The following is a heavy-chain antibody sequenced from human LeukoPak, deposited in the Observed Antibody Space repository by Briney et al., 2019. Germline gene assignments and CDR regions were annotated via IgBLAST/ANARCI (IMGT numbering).Heavy chain of an antibody. CDR1: GGTFSSYA. D-gene: IGHD3-22*01. Sequence: GASVKVSCKASGGTFSSYAISWVRQAPGQGLEWMGGIIPIFGTANYAQKFQGRVTITADESTSTAYMELSSLRSEDTAVYYCARDLVLVSNYYDSSGYADWGQGTLVTVSS. CDR3: ARDLVLVSNYYDSSGYAD. V-gene: IGHV1-69*01. J-gene: IGHJ4*02. CDR2: IIPIFGTA.